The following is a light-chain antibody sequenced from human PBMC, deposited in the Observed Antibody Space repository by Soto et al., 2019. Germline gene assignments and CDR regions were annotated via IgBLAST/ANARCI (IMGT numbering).Light chain of an antibody. CDR1: NSNVGSNF. V-gene: IGLV1-44*01. CDR3: STWDDKLSTWL. Sequence: QSVLTQPPSASGTPGQRVTISCSGGNSNVGSNFVNWYQQLPGMAPKLLVYRDNQRPSGVPDRFSDSKSGSSASLAISGLQSEDEAAYHCSTWDDKLSTWLFGGGTKLTVL. CDR2: RDN. J-gene: IGLJ3*02.